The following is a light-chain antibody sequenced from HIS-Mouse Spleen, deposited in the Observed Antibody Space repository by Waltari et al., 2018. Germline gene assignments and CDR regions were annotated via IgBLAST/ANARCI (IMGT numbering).Light chain of an antibody. V-gene: IGLV1-44*01. CDR2: SNN. CDR1: SSNIGSNT. Sequence: QSVLTQPPSASGTPGQRVTISCSGSSSNIGSNTVNWYQQLPGTAPKLLIYSNNQRPSGVPVRFSGSKSGTSASLASSGLQSEDEADYYCAAWDDSLNGWVFGGGTKLTVL. CDR3: AAWDDSLNGWV. J-gene: IGLJ3*02.